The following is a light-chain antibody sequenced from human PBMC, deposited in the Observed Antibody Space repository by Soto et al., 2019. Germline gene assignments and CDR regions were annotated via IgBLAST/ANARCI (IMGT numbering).Light chain of an antibody. CDR3: QQYGSSRA. Sequence: EIVLTHSPGTLSLSPGERATLCCRASQSVSSSYLAWYQQKPGQAPRLLIYRASSRATGIPDRFSGSGSGTDFTLTISRLEPEDFAVYYCQQYGSSRAFGQGTKVDIK. CDR1: QSVSSSY. J-gene: IGKJ1*01. V-gene: IGKV3-20*01. CDR2: RAS.